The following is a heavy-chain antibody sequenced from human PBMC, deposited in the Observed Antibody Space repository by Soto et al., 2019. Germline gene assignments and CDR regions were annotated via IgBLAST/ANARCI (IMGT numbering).Heavy chain of an antibody. CDR2: ISYDGSNK. V-gene: IGHV3-30*18. CDR1: GFTFSSYG. J-gene: IGHJ4*02. CDR3: AKDLMSLGVRLWELLGLYY. Sequence: GGSLRLSCAASGFTFSSYGMHWVRQAPGKGLEWVAVISYDGSNKYYADSVKGRFTISRDNSKNTLYLQMNSLRAEDTAVYYCAKDLMSLGVRLWELLGLYYWGQGPLVTVSS. D-gene: IGHD1-26*01.